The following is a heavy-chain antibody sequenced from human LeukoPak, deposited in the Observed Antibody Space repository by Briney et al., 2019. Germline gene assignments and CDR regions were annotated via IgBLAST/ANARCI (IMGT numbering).Heavy chain of an antibody. CDR3: ARGAGGKSRIAVAVTWYFDL. J-gene: IGHJ2*01. CDR1: GGSISSSSYY. V-gene: IGHV4-39*07. D-gene: IGHD6-19*01. Sequence: SETLSLTCTVSGGSISSSSYYWGWIRQPPGKGLEWIGSIYYSGSTYYNPSLKSRVTISVDTSKNQFSLKLSSVTAADTAVYYCARGAGGKSRIAVAVTWYFDLWGRGTLVTVSS. CDR2: IYYSGST.